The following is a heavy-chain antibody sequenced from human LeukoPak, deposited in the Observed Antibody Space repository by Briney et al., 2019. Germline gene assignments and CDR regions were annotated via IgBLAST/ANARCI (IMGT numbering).Heavy chain of an antibody. D-gene: IGHD1-1*01. V-gene: IGHV3-23*01. CDR1: GFTFSAYA. CDR3: AKKRLIDATGVGSYFDY. CDR2: IAGSGET. Sequence: PGGSLRLSCAASGFTFSAYAMTWVRQAPGKGLEWVSTIAGSGETFYADSVKGRFTVSRDNSDNTLHLQMNSLRAEDTAIYFCAKKRLIDATGVGSYFDYWGQGTLVTVSS. J-gene: IGHJ4*02.